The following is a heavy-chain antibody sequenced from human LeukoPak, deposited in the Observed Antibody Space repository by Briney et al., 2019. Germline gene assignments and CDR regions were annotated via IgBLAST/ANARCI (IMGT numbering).Heavy chain of an antibody. CDR3: AREPRSYGDPDAFDI. D-gene: IGHD4-17*01. Sequence: ASVKVSCKASGYTFTSYDINWARQATGQGLEWMGWMNPNSGNTGYAQKFQGRVTITRNTSISTAYMELSSLRSEDTAVYYCAREPRSYGDPDAFDIWGQGTMVTVSS. CDR2: MNPNSGNT. J-gene: IGHJ3*02. V-gene: IGHV1-8*03. CDR1: GYTFTSYD.